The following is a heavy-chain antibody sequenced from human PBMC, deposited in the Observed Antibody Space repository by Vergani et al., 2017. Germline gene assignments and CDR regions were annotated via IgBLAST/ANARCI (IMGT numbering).Heavy chain of an antibody. CDR1: GYTFTNYP. Sequence: HLLHSGSDFKTPGSSVRISCEASGYTFTNYPLIWVRQAPGQGLVFMGWINTNSGNPTYAPGFTGRFVFSLDTSVSTAYLQISGLKAEDSAVYYCARGRXWRLTEYLYGMDVWGQGTTVTVSS. V-gene: IGHV7-4-1*02. J-gene: IGHJ6*02. CDR2: INTNSGNP. CDR3: ARGRXWRLTEYLYGMDV. D-gene: IGHD2/OR15-2a*01.